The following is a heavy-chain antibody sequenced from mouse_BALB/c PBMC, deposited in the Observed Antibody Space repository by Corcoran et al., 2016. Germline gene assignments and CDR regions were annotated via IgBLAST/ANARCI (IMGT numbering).Heavy chain of an antibody. J-gene: IGHJ2*01. CDR1: GFNIKDTY. Sequence: EVQMKQSGAELVKPGASVKLSCTASGFNIKDTYMHWVKQRPEQGLEWIGRIDPANGNTKYDPKFQGKATITADTSSNTAYLQLSSLTSEDTAVYYCARDGSSYPFDYWGQGTTLTVSS. CDR3: ARDGSSYPFDY. CDR2: IDPANGNT. V-gene: IGHV14-3*02. D-gene: IGHD1-1*01.